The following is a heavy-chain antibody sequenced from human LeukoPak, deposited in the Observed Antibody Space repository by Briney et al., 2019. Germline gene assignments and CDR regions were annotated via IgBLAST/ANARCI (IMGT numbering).Heavy chain of an antibody. J-gene: IGHJ4*02. CDR2: ISSSSRYI. CDR1: GFTFSSYS. D-gene: IGHD6-6*01. V-gene: IGHV3-21*01. Sequence: GGSLRLSCAASGFTFSSYSMNWVRQAPGKGLEWVSSISSSSRYIYYADSVKGRFTISRDNAKNSLYLQMNSLRAEDTAVYYCARGIAARPGYWGQGTLVTVSS. CDR3: ARGIAARPGY.